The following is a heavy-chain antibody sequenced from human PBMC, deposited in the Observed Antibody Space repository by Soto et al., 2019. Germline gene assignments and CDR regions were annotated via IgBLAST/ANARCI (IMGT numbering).Heavy chain of an antibody. CDR3: ARAKTQIVVVTAIPDDFDY. Sequence: QVQLQESGPGLVKPSQTLSLTCIVSGGSISSGDYYWSWIRQPPGKGLEWIGYIYYRGITYYNPSLRSRVSISLATSKNPFSLKLTSVTAADTAVYYCARAKTQIVVVTAIPDDFDYWGQGTLVTVSS. CDR2: IYYRGIT. D-gene: IGHD2-21*02. V-gene: IGHV4-30-4*01. J-gene: IGHJ4*02. CDR1: GGSISSGDYY.